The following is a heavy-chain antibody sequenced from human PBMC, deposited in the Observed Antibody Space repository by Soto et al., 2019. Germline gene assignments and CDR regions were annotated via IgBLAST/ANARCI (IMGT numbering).Heavy chain of an antibody. D-gene: IGHD1-1*01. CDR1: DGSLSDDY. V-gene: IGHV4-34*02. CDR3: SRGNDAYKGGRT. Sequence: QVQLQQWGAGLLKPSETLSLTCAVYDGSLSDDYYTWTRQSPGKGLEWIGEIHPSGSTYYNPFLKTRVTLSQDPSKKQFSLNLISVTAADTGEYYCSRGNDAYKGGRTWGQGTLVTVSS. CDR2: IHPSGST. J-gene: IGHJ5*02.